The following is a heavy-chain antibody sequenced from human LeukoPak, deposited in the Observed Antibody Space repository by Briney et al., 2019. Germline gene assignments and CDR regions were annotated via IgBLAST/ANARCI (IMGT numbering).Heavy chain of an antibody. J-gene: IGHJ3*02. V-gene: IGHV3-9*01. CDR3: ARTRHVGALAFDI. D-gene: IGHD1-1*01. CDR2: ISWNSGSI. Sequence: SLRLSFAASGFPFDGFALAWVRPAPGKGPGWGSGISWNSGSIGYADSVKGRFTISRDNAKNSLYLQMNSLRAEDTALYYCARTRHVGALAFDIWGQGTMVTVSS. CDR1: GFPFDGFA.